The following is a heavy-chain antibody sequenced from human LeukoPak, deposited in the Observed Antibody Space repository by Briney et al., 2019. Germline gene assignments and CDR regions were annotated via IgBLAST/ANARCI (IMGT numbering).Heavy chain of an antibody. D-gene: IGHD3-16*01. CDR2: ISVSAPST. CDR3: ARGGGGQFFDS. Sequence: GSLRLSCTASGFTFSNYAMSWVRQAPGKGLEWVSAISVSAPSTYYADSVKGRFTISRDNSKNTLYVQMNSLRAEATAVYYCARGGGGQFFDSWGQGTLVTVTS. CDR1: GFTFSNYA. V-gene: IGHV3-23*01. J-gene: IGHJ4*02.